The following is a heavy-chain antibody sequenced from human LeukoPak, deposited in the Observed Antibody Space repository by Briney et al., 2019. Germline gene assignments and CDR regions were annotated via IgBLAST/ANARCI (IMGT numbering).Heavy chain of an antibody. V-gene: IGHV1-2*02. CDR2: INPNSGGT. D-gene: IGHD1-26*01. Sequence: ASVKVSCKASGYTFIAYYMHWVRQAPGQGLEWMGWINPNSGGTNYAQSFQGRVTVTRDTSISTAYMELSSLRSDDTAVYYCARGWELVRFDYWGQGTLVTVSS. CDR3: ARGWELVRFDY. J-gene: IGHJ4*02. CDR1: GYTFIAYY.